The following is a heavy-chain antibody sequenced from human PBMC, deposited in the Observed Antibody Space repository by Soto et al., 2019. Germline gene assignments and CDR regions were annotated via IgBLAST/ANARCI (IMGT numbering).Heavy chain of an antibody. Sequence: SGPTLVNPTQTLTLTCTFSGFSFTTSGMCVSWIRQPPGKALEWLALIDWDDDKFYVTSLKTRLTISRDTSKNQVVLTMTNMDPLDTATYYCARNFYDTGNYYARIDYWGQGTLVTVSS. CDR3: ARNFYDTGNYYARIDY. V-gene: IGHV2-70*01. D-gene: IGHD3-10*01. CDR1: GFSFTTSGMC. CDR2: IDWDDDK. J-gene: IGHJ4*02.